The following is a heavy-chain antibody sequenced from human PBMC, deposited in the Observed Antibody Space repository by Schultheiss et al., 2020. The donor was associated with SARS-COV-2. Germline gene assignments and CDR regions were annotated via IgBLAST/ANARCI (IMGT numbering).Heavy chain of an antibody. J-gene: IGHJ4*02. CDR3: ARDRCGGDCLFDY. CDR2: IYYSGST. CDR1: GGSISSYY. D-gene: IGHD2-21*02. Sequence: SQTLSLTCTVSGGSISSYYWSWIRQPAGKGLEWIGSIYYSGSTYYNPSLKSRVTISVDTSKNQFSLKLSSVTAADTAVYYCARDRCGGDCLFDYWGQGTLVTVSS. V-gene: IGHV4-59*01.